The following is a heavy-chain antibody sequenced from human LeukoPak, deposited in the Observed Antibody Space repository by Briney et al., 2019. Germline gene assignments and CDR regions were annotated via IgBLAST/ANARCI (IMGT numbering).Heavy chain of an antibody. CDR2: IKSDGGT. V-gene: IGHV3-74*01. CDR1: GFTFSTYW. J-gene: IGHJ1*01. CDR3: ARAPSEIGGYYPEYFRH. Sequence: GGSLRVSCAASGFTFSTYWMHRVRQAPGKGLVWVSRIKSDGGTNYADSVKGRFTISRDNAKKTVSLQMNSLRPEDTGVYYCARAPSEIGGYYPEYFRHWGQGTLVTVSS. D-gene: IGHD3-22*01.